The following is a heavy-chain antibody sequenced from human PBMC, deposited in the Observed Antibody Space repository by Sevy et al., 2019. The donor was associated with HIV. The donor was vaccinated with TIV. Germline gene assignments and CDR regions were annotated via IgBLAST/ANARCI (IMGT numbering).Heavy chain of an antibody. CDR1: GFTFSSYA. J-gene: IGHJ3*02. V-gene: IGHV3-30-3*01. CDR2: ISYDGSNK. D-gene: IGHD1-26*01. CDR3: ARVKWEPPQFAFDI. Sequence: GGSLRLSCAASGFTFSSYAMHWVRQAPGKGLEWVAVISYDGSNKYYADSVKGRFTISRDNSKNTLYLQMNSLRAEDTAVYYCARVKWEPPQFAFDIWGQGTMVTVSS.